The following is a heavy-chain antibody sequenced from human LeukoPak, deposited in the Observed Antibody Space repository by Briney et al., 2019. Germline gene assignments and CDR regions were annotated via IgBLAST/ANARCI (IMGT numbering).Heavy chain of an antibody. CDR1: GGSITSGNYY. CDR3: ARNSGLADFAY. J-gene: IGHJ4*02. V-gene: IGHV4-61*02. D-gene: IGHD1-7*01. CDR2: IYASGTT. Sequence: SETLSLTCTVSGGSITSGNYYWSWIRQPAGKGLEWIARIYASGTTHYNPSLKSRVTISIDTSKNQFSLRLSSVTAADTAVYYCARNSGLADFAYWGQGTLVTVSS.